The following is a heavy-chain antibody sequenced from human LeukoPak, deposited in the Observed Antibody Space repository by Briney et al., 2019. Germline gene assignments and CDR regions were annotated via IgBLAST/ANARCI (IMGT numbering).Heavy chain of an antibody. Sequence: PGESLRLSCKGSGYSFTSYWISWVRQMPGKGLEWMGRIDPSDSYTNYSPSFQGHVTISADKSISTAYLQWSSLKASDTAMYYCARHDYGSYNWFDPWGQGTLVTVSS. CDR1: GYSFTSYW. CDR3: ARHDYGSYNWFDP. D-gene: IGHD5-12*01. J-gene: IGHJ5*02. V-gene: IGHV5-10-1*01. CDR2: IDPSDSYT.